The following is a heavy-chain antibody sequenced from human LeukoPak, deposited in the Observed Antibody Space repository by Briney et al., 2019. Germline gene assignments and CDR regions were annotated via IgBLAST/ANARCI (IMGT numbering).Heavy chain of an antibody. CDR2: IYYSGST. J-gene: IGHJ6*03. CDR3: ARETWDYYYYMDV. V-gene: IGHV4-30-4*01. CDR1: GGSISSGDYQ. Sequence: SETLSLTCTVSGGSISSGDYQWRWIRQPPGKGLEWIGYIYYSGSTYYNPSLESRVTMSVDTSKNQFSLKLSSVTAADTAVYYCARETWDYYYYMDVWGKGTTVTVSS.